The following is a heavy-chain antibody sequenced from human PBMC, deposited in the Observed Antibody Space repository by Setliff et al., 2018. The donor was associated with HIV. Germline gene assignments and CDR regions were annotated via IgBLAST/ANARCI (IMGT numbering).Heavy chain of an antibody. CDR1: GESFSDYS. Sequence: SETLSLTCAVYGESFSDYSWTWIRQPPGKGLEWIGDVNHSGSASYNPSLKSRVTISVDTSKNQFSLKLTSVTAADTAVYYCARGLQGWGSAGPNWFDPWGQGTQVTVSS. D-gene: IGHD7-27*01. CDR2: VNHSGSA. CDR3: ARGLQGWGSAGPNWFDP. J-gene: IGHJ5*02. V-gene: IGHV4-34*01.